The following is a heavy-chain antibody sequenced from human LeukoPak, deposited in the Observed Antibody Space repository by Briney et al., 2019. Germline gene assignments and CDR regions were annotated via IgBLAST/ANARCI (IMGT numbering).Heavy chain of an antibody. CDR2: IKTDGSDR. J-gene: IGHJ4*02. CDR1: GFSFSDYW. D-gene: IGHD6-13*01. Sequence: LAGGSLRLSCVVSGFSFSDYWMHWVRKAPGKGLVWVSGIKTDGSDRRYADFVKGRFTISRDNSKNTLYLQMNSLRVEDTAVYYCARAPYSSSWFDYWGQGILVTVSS. V-gene: IGHV3-74*01. CDR3: ARAPYSSSWFDY.